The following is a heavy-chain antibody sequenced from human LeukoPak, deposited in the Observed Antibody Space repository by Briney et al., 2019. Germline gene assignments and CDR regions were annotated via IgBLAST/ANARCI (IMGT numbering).Heavy chain of an antibody. CDR1: GFTVSNKY. CDR2: LYSGGRT. J-gene: IGHJ3*01. V-gene: IGHV3-66*01. CDR3: ASSSGNYYRDGDAFDA. D-gene: IGHD1-26*01. Sequence: QPGGSLRLSCAASGFTVSNKYLTWVRQAPGKGLQWVSVLYSGGRTYYADSVKGRFAISRDNSKNTLYLQMNSLRGEDTAVYYCASSSGNYYRDGDAFDAWGQGTMVTVSS.